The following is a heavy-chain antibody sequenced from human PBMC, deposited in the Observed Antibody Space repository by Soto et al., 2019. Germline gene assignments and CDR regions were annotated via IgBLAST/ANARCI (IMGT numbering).Heavy chain of an antibody. V-gene: IGHV6-1*01. CDR1: GDSVSSNSAD. CDR2: TYYRSKWYN. Sequence: PSQTLSLTCAISGDSVSSNSADWNWIRQSPSRGLEWLGRTYYRSKWYNDYAVSVKGRITINPDTSKNQFSLQLNSVTPEDTAVYYCSRGLAVAGRGFDYWGQGTLVTVSS. D-gene: IGHD6-19*01. CDR3: SRGLAVAGRGFDY. J-gene: IGHJ4*02.